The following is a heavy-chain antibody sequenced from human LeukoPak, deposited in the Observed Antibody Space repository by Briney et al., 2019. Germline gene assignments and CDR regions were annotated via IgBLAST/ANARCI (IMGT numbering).Heavy chain of an antibody. Sequence: GGSLRLSCAASGFTFSSYAMSWVRQAPGKGLEWVSAISGSGGSTYYADSVKGRFTISRDNSKNTLYLQMNSLRAEDTAVYYCAREAMDDILTGYQLSKYGMDVWGQGTTVTVSS. CDR1: GFTFSSYA. CDR2: ISGSGGST. J-gene: IGHJ6*02. V-gene: IGHV3-23*01. D-gene: IGHD3-9*01. CDR3: AREAMDDILTGYQLSKYGMDV.